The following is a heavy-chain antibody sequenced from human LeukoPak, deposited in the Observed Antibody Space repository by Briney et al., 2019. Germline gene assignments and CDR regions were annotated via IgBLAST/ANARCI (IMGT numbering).Heavy chain of an antibody. D-gene: IGHD3-22*01. J-gene: IGHJ6*03. Sequence: SETLSLTCTVSGGSISSSSYYWGWIRQPPGKGLEWIGSIYYSGSTYYNPSLKSRVTISVDTSKNQFSLKLSSVTAADTAVYYCARRTIADYYDSSGYYSPNYYYYYMDVWGKGTTVTVSS. CDR1: GGSISSSSYY. CDR3: ARRTIADYYDSSGYYSPNYYYYYMDV. CDR2: IYYSGST. V-gene: IGHV4-39*07.